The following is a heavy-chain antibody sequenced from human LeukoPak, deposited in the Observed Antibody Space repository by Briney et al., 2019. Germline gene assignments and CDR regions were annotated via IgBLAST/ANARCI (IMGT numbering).Heavy chain of an antibody. J-gene: IGHJ5*02. CDR1: GGSISSGDYY. Sequence: SETLSLTCTASGGSISSGDYYWSWIRQPPGKGLEWIGYTYYSGSTYYNPSLKNRVSISVDTSKNQFSLNLSSVTAADTAVYYCARPYYYDSRIDPWGQGTLVTVSS. CDR3: ARPYYYDSRIDP. V-gene: IGHV4-30-4*01. CDR2: TYYSGST. D-gene: IGHD3-22*01.